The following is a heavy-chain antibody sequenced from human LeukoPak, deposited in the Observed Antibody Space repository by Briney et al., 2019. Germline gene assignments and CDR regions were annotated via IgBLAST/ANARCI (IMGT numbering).Heavy chain of an antibody. D-gene: IGHD3-22*01. CDR1: GYTLTELS. CDR2: FDPEDGET. Sequence: ASVKVSCKVSGYTLTELSMHWVRQAPGKGLEWMGGFDPEDGETIYAQKFQGRVTITRNTSISTAYMELSSLRSEDTAVYYCAREGPGRSAGLLDWGQGTLVTVSS. V-gene: IGHV1-24*01. J-gene: IGHJ4*02. CDR3: AREGPGRSAGLLD.